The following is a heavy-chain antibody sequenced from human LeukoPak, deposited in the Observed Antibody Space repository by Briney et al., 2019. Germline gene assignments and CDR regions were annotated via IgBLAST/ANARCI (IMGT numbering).Heavy chain of an antibody. CDR3: ASPYCSGGSCYASWFDP. V-gene: IGHV1-69*01. CDR1: GGTFSSYA. CDR2: IIPIFGTA. Sequence: SVKVSCKASGGTFSSYAISWVRQAPGQGLEWMGGIIPIFGTANYAQKFQGRVTITADESTSTAYMELSSLRSEDTAVYYCASPYCSGGSCYASWFDPWGQGALVTVSS. J-gene: IGHJ5*02. D-gene: IGHD2-15*01.